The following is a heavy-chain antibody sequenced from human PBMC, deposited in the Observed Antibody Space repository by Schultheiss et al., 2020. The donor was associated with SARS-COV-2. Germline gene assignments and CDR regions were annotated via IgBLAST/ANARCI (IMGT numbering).Heavy chain of an antibody. CDR2: IYSGGST. CDR3: ARDPGDIVVVVSASPDAFDI. J-gene: IGHJ3*02. D-gene: IGHD2-15*01. CDR1: GFTFSSYA. Sequence: GGSLRLSCAASGFTFSSYAMHWVRQAPGKGLEWVSVIYSGGSTYYADSVKGRFTISRHNSKNTLYLQMNSLRAEDTAVYYCARDPGDIVVVVSASPDAFDIWGQGTTVTVSS. V-gene: IGHV3-66*01.